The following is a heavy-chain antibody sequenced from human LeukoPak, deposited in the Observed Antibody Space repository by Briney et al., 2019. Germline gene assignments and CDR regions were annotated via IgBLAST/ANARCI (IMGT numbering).Heavy chain of an antibody. V-gene: IGHV3-30*02. CDR1: GFTFSSYG. CDR2: IRYDGSNK. J-gene: IGHJ4*02. Sequence: GGSLRLSCAASGFTFSSYGMHWVRQAPGKGLEWVAFIRYDGSNKYYADSVKGRFTISRDNAKNTLYLQMNSLRVEDTAVYYCAKDPSYCSRSYSDYWGQGTLVTVSS. D-gene: IGHD3-10*01. CDR3: AKDPSYCSRSYSDY.